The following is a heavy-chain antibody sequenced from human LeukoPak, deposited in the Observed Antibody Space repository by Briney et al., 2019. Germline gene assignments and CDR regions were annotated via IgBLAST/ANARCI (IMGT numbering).Heavy chain of an antibody. CDR3: ARDPPAAGSTEFDF. J-gene: IGHJ4*02. CDR2: IHPKSGGT. D-gene: IGHD6-13*01. CDR1: GFTFTDYY. Sequence: ASVTVSCKASGFTFTDYYIHWVRQAPGQGLEWMGSIHPKSGGTKYAQKFQGRVTVTRDTSISATYMELSRLTSDDTAVYYCARDPPAAGSTEFDFWGQGTLVTVSS. V-gene: IGHV1-2*02.